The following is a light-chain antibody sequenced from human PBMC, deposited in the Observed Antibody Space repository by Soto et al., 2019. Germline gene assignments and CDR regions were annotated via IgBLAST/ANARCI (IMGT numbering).Light chain of an antibody. CDR1: SSDVGSYYY. CDR3: SSFSSSSTLV. J-gene: IGLJ1*01. Sequence: QSALTQPASVSGSPGQAITISCTGTSSDVGSYYYVSWYQHHPGKAPKLMIYEVSNRPSGVSNRFSGSKSGNTASLTISGLQAEDEADYYCSSFSSSSTLVCGSGTKLTVL. V-gene: IGLV2-14*01. CDR2: EVS.